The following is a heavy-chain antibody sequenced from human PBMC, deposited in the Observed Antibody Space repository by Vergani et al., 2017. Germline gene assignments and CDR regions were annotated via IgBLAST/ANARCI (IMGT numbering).Heavy chain of an antibody. CDR3: ARGIGYDFWSGHRALDY. V-gene: IGHV4-31*03. CDR1: GGSISSGGYY. J-gene: IGHJ4*02. Sequence: QVQLQESGPGLVKPSQTLSLPCTFSGGSISSGGYYWSWIRQHPGKGLGWIGYIYYSGRTYYNPSLKSRVTISVDTSKNQFSLKLSSVTAADTAVYYCARGIGYDFWSGHRALDYWGQGTLVTVSS. D-gene: IGHD3-3*01. CDR2: IYYSGRT.